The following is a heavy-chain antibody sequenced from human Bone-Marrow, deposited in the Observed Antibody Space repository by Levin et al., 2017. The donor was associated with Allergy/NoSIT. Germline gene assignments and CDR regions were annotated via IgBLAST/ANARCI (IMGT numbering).Heavy chain of an antibody. CDR3: ARAPIYLGAPPFDY. CDR1: GGSFGDIA. V-gene: IGHV1-69*04. J-gene: IGHJ4*02. Sequence: PSASVKVSCKTSGGSFGDIAINWVRQAPGQGLEWMGRIIPILGITNYAQNFQGTVTITADKATNTAYMELHTLTSHDTALYFCARAPIYLGAPPFDYWGQGTLVTVSS. CDR2: IIPILGIT. D-gene: IGHD6-6*01.